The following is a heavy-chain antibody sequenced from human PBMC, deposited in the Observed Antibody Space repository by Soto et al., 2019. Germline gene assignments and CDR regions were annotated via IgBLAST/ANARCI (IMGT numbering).Heavy chain of an antibody. CDR2: LRFDGSNK. V-gene: IGHV3-30*02. Sequence: PGGSLRLSWAASGFTFSSYGMHLVRQAPGKGLEWVEVLRFDGSNKYYADSVKGRFTNSRDNSKHQLYLQMNSLRPEDTAVYYCATDKVGLTGYFTYYYYGMDVWGQGTTVTVS. J-gene: IGHJ6*02. D-gene: IGHD3-9*01. CDR3: ATDKVGLTGYFTYYYYGMDV. CDR1: GFTFSSYG.